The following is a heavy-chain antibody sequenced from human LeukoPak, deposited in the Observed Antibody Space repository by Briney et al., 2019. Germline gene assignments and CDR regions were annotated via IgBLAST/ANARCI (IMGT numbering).Heavy chain of an antibody. CDR1: GFTFSSYG. D-gene: IGHD5-18*01. J-gene: IGHJ4*02. CDR3: TTAPTWIQLGTIQLTKY. CDR2: ISGSGGST. V-gene: IGHV3-23*01. Sequence: GGTLRLSCAASGFTFSSYGMSWVRQAPGKGLEWVSAISGSGGSTYYADSVKGRFTISRDNSKNTLYLQMNSLRAEDTAVYYCTTAPTWIQLGTIQLTKYWGQGTLVTVSS.